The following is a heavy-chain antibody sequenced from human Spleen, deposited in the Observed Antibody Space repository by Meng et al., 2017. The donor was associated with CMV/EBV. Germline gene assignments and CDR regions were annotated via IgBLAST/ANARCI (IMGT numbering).Heavy chain of an antibody. J-gene: IGHJ4*02. V-gene: IGHV3-30-3*01. Sequence: GESLKISCAASGFTFSSYSMHWVRQAPGKGLEWVAVISYDGSNKYYADSVKGRFTISRDNSKNTLHLQMNSLRTEDTAVYYCARGRSYNYDSSGYYSMDYWGQGTLVTVSS. CDR2: ISYDGSNK. CDR3: ARGRSYNYDSSGYYSMDY. CDR1: GFTFSSYS. D-gene: IGHD3-22*01.